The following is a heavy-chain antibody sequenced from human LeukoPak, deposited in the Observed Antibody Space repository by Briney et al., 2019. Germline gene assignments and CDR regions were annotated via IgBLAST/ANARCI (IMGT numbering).Heavy chain of an antibody. CDR1: GCSFPTYW. Sequence: GEALKIPCKASGCSFPTYWIGWGRQMPAKGLEWMVIIYPGDADTNYCPSFQGHVTISADKSISTAYRQWSSLKASDTAMYYCARSIKHYDFWSGYPENNWFDRWGQGTLVTVSS. CDR2: IYPGDADT. J-gene: IGHJ5*02. CDR3: ARSIKHYDFWSGYPENNWFDR. D-gene: IGHD3-3*01. V-gene: IGHV5-51*01.